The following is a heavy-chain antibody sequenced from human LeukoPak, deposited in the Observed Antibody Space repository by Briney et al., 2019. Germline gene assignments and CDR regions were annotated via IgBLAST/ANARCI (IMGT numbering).Heavy chain of an antibody. CDR3: ARHMYYDLTFDY. CDR2: IDPSDSYT. Sequence: GESLKISCKGSGYSFTSYWISWVRQMPGKGLAWMGRIDPSDSYTNYSPSFQGYVTISADKSISTAYLQWSSLKASDTAMYYCARHMYYDLTFDYWGQGTLVTVSS. D-gene: IGHD3-16*01. V-gene: IGHV5-10-1*01. CDR1: GYSFTSYW. J-gene: IGHJ4*02.